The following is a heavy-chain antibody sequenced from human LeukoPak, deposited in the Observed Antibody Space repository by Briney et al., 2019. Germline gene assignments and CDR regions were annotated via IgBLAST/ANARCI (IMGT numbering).Heavy chain of an antibody. Sequence: PGGALRHSCAASVFTLIRYSLTWLRQAAGMGLDCVAAISATGDFSKDGDSVKGRFTISRDNFENTVYLQMNTLRAEDTAVYYSAQNWNLDNWGQGTLVTVSS. D-gene: IGHD1-7*01. CDR2: ISATGDFS. CDR3: AQNWNLDN. V-gene: IGHV3-23*01. CDR1: VFTLIRYS. J-gene: IGHJ4*02.